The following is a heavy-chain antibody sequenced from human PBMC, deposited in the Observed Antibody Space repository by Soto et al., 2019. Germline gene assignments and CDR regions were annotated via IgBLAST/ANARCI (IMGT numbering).Heavy chain of an antibody. D-gene: IGHD1-7*01. CDR1: GGTFSSYA. J-gene: IGHJ6*02. CDR3: ARVPGTTSYYYYCMDV. CDR2: IIPIFGTA. Sequence: QVQLVQSGAEVKKPGSSVKVSCKASGGTFSSYAIIWVRQAPGQGLEWMGGIIPIFGTANYAQKFQGRVTITADESTSTAYMELSSLRSEDTAVYYCARVPGTTSYYYYCMDVWGQGTTVTVSS. V-gene: IGHV1-69*01.